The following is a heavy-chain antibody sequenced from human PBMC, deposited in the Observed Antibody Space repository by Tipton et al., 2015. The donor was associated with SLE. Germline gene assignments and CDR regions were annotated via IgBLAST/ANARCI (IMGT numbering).Heavy chain of an antibody. CDR3: ARDVGGYNTGWFPYYFDY. D-gene: IGHD2-8*02. CDR1: GDSISSSTYY. CDR2: VYYTGNT. Sequence: LRLSCIVSGDSISSSTYYWGWIRQPPGKGLEWVGTVYYTGNTFYNPSVKSRVTISVDTSKNQFSLKLSSVTAADTAVYYCARDVGGYNTGWFPYYFDYWGQGTLVTVSS. V-gene: IGHV4-39*07. J-gene: IGHJ4*02.